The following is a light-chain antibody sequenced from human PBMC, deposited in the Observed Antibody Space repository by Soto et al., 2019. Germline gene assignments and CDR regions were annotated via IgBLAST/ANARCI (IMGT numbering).Light chain of an antibody. V-gene: IGKV3-15*01. CDR2: DTS. Sequence: EIVMTQSPATLSVSPGERATLSCRASQSVSSNLAWYQQKPGQAPRLLIYDTSTRATDIPARFSGSGSGTEFTLTISSLQSEDFAVYYCQQYNNWPRWTFGQGTKVDIK. CDR1: QSVSSN. J-gene: IGKJ1*01. CDR3: QQYNNWPRWT.